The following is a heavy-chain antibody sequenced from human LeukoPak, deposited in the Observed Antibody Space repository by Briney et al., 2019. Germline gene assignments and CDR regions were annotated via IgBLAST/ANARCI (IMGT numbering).Heavy chain of an antibody. V-gene: IGHV3-30*18. J-gene: IGHJ4*02. Sequence: GGSLRLSCAASGFTFSSYGMHWVRQAPGKGLEWVAVISYDGSHKYYADSVTGRFTISRDNSENTLHLQMNSLRVEDTAVYYCAKERSPKVAAAVDYWGQGTLVTVSS. CDR3: AKERSPKVAAAVDY. CDR1: GFTFSSYG. CDR2: ISYDGSHK. D-gene: IGHD6-13*01.